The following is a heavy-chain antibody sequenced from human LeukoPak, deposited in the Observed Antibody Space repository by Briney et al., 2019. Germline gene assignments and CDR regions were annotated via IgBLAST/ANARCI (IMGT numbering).Heavy chain of an antibody. Sequence: ASMKVSCKASGYTFTGYYIHWVRQAPGQGLEWMGWINPNSGGTSYAQKFQGRVTMTRDTSISTAYMELSRLRSDDTAVFYCAVRTGDSFDYWGQGTLVTVSS. CDR1: GYTFTGYY. J-gene: IGHJ4*02. D-gene: IGHD2-8*02. CDR3: AVRTGDSFDY. V-gene: IGHV1-2*02. CDR2: INPNSGGT.